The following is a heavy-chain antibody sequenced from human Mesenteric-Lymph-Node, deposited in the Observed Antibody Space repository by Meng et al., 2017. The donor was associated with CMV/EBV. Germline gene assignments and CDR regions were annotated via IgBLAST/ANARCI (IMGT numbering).Heavy chain of an antibody. CDR3: VKDNGISSGHYLRVNYFDY. J-gene: IGHJ4*02. V-gene: IGHV3-7*03. CDR2: IKQDVTDK. Sequence: GGSLRLSCTVSGFIFSSYSMSWVRQAPGKGLEWVANIKQDVTDKYYVDSVKGRFTISRDNAKSSLYLQMDSLRPEDTALYYCVKDNGISSGHYLRVNYFDYWGQGALVTVSS. D-gene: IGHD3-22*01. CDR1: GFIFSSYS.